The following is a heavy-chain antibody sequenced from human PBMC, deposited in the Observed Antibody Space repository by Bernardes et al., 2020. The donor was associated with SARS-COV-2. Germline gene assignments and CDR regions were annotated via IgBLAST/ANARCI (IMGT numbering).Heavy chain of an antibody. CDR2: IIPRFDKT. V-gene: IGHV1-69*05. Sequence: VQDSCKASEGPFRAYAISWVRQAPGQGLEWLGGIIPRFDKTTYAQKFQGRVTITTDESTSAVYLVLTSLTSDDTAMYYCARGIRNRHYYYGVDVWGQGTTVIVSS. CDR3: ARGIRNRHYYYGVDV. J-gene: IGHJ6*02. D-gene: IGHD1-20*01. CDR1: EGPFRAYA.